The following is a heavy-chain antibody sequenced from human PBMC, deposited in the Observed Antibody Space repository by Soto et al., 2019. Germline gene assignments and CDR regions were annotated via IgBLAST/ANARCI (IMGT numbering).Heavy chain of an antibody. Sequence: QVQLQESGPGLVKPSETLSLTCTVSGGSISSYYWSWIRQPQGKGLEWIGYISYRGSTNYNPSLKSRVTISVDASKNQFSLKLGSVTAADTAVYYCASRYGGTLDSWGQGTLVTVSS. CDR3: ASRYGGTLDS. J-gene: IGHJ4*02. D-gene: IGHD4-17*01. CDR2: ISYRGST. V-gene: IGHV4-59*08. CDR1: GGSISSYY.